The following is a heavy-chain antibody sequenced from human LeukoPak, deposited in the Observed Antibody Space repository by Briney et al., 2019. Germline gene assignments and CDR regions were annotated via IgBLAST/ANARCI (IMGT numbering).Heavy chain of an antibody. D-gene: IGHD6-6*01. V-gene: IGHV3-23*01. CDR3: AKDQSPYSSSSFDY. Sequence: GGSLRLSCAASGFTFSSYAMSWVRQAPGKGLEWVSAISGSGGSTYYADSVKGRFTISRDNSKNTLYLQMNSPRAEDTAVYYCAKDQSPYSSSSFDYWGQGTLVTVSS. CDR2: ISGSGGST. J-gene: IGHJ4*02. CDR1: GFTFSSYA.